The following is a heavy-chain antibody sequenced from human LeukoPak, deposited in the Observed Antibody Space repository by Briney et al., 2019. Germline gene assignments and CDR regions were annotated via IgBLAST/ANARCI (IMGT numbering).Heavy chain of an antibody. CDR3: ARATSSGYSSSWYGGY. V-gene: IGHV1-69*06. D-gene: IGHD6-13*01. CDR1: GGTFTSYA. J-gene: IGHJ4*02. CDR2: IIPIFGTA. Sequence: SSVKLSCKASGGTFTSYAISWVRQAPGQGLEWMGGIIPIFGTANYAQKFQARVTITADKSTSTAYMELSSLRSEDTAVYYCARATSSGYSSSWYGGYWGQGTLVTVSS.